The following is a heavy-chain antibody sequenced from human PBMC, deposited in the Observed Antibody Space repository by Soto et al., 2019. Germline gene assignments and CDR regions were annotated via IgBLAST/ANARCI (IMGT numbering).Heavy chain of an antibody. CDR2: ISAYNGNT. V-gene: IGHV1-8*02. D-gene: IGHD4-17*01. CDR3: ARTLYGDNVDY. J-gene: IGHJ4*02. CDR1: GYTFTSYG. Sequence: GAGVKVSCKASGYTFTSYGISWVRQAPGQGLERMGWISAYNGNTGYAQKFQGRVTMTRNTSISTAYMELSSLRSEDTAVYYCARTLYGDNVDYWGQGTLVTVSS.